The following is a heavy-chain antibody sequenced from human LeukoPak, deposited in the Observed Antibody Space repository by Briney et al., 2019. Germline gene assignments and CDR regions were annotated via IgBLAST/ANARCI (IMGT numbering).Heavy chain of an antibody. D-gene: IGHD2-2*01. CDR2: IYTSGST. Sequence: PSQTLSLTCTVSGGSISSGSYYWSWIRQPAGKGLEWIGRIYTSGSTNYNPSLKSRVTISVDTSKNQFSLKLSSVTAAGTAVYYCRGICSSTSCQFDYFDYWGQGTLVTVSS. CDR1: GGSISSGSYY. CDR3: RGICSSTSCQFDYFDY. V-gene: IGHV4-61*02. J-gene: IGHJ4*02.